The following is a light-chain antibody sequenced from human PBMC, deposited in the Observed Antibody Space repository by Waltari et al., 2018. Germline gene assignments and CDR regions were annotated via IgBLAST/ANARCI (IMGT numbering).Light chain of an antibody. J-gene: IGLJ2*01. CDR1: SSSIGAGYD. CDR3: QSYDSSLSGSV. CDR2: GNN. V-gene: IGLV1-40*01. Sequence: QSVLTQPPSVSGAPGQRVTISCTGSSSSIGAGYDVNWYQQLPGTAPKLLIYGNNNRPPGVPDRFSGSKSGTSASLAITGLQAEDEADYYCQSYDSSLSGSVFGGGTILTVL.